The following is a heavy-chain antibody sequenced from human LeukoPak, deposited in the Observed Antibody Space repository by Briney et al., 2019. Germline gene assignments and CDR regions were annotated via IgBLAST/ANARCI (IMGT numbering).Heavy chain of an antibody. J-gene: IGHJ3*02. D-gene: IGHD2-15*01. Sequence: SETLSLTCAVSGGSISSSNWWSWVRQPPGKGLEWIGEIYHSGSTYYNPSLKSRVTISVDRSKNQFSLKLSSVTAADTAVYYCARDGYCSGGSCYVGAFDIWGQGTMVTVSS. CDR1: GGSISSSNW. CDR2: IYHSGST. V-gene: IGHV4-4*02. CDR3: ARDGYCSGGSCYVGAFDI.